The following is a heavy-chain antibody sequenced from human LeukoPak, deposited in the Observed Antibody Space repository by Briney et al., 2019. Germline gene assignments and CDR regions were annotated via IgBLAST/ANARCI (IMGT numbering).Heavy chain of an antibody. CDR2: INHSGST. CDR3: ARGGEADYDYVWGSYRYDWFDP. Sequence: SETQSLTCAVYGGSFSGYYWSWIRQPPGKGLEWIGEINHSGSTNYNPSLKSRVTISVDTSKNQFSLKLSSATAADTAVYYCARGGEADYDYVWGSYRYDWFDPWGQGTLVTVSS. V-gene: IGHV4-34*01. J-gene: IGHJ5*02. D-gene: IGHD3-16*02. CDR1: GGSFSGYY.